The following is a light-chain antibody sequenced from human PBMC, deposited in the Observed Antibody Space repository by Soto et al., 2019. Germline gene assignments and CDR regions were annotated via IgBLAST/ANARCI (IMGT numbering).Light chain of an antibody. CDR3: AAWDDSLNGYV. V-gene: IGLV1-44*01. Sequence: QAVVTQSPSPSGTPGQRVTISCSGSSSNIESNTVNWYQQLPGTAPKLLIYGNNQRPSGVPDRFSGSKSGTSASLAISGLQSEDEADYYCAAWDDSLNGYVFGTGTKLTVL. CDR2: GNN. CDR1: SSNIESNT. J-gene: IGLJ1*01.